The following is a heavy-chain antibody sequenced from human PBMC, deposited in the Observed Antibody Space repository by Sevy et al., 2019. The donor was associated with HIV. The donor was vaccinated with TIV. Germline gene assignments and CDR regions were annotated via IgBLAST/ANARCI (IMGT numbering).Heavy chain of an antibody. CDR1: GSTLTALS. V-gene: IGHV1-24*01. CDR3: ASAREYYSDNSGYLDY. J-gene: IGHJ4*02. CDR2: FDPEDGET. D-gene: IGHD3-22*01. Sequence: ASVKVSCKVSGSTLTALSMHWVRQAPGKGLEWMGRFDPEDGETIYEQKFQGRVIMTEDTSTDTAYVDLSNLRSEDTAVYYCASAREYYSDNSGYLDYWGQGTLVTVSS.